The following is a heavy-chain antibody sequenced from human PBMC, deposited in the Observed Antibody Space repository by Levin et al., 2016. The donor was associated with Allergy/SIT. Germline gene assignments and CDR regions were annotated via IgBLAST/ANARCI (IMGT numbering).Heavy chain of an antibody. CDR1: GFTFSDSH. D-gene: IGHD5-24*01. CDR3: ARDPKDGYGHLDY. CDR2: INSGTYT. J-gene: IGHJ4*02. V-gene: IGHV3-11*06. Sequence: GESLKISCGASGFTFSDSHMSWIRQAPGKGLEWVSYINSGTYTTYADSVKGRFTISRDNAKNSMYLQMNSLRAEDTAVYYCARDPKDGYGHLDYWGQGTLVTVSS.